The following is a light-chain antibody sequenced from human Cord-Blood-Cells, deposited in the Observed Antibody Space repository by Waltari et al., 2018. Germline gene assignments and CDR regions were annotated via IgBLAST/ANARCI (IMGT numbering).Light chain of an antibody. V-gene: IGKV1-39*01. J-gene: IGKJ1*01. Sequence: DIQMTQPPSSLSASVGDRVTITCRASQSISSYLNWYQQKPGKAPKLLIYAASSLQSGVPSRFSGGGSGTDFTLTISSLQPEDFATYYCQQSYSTRWTFGQGTKVEIK. CDR2: AAS. CDR1: QSISSY. CDR3: QQSYSTRWT.